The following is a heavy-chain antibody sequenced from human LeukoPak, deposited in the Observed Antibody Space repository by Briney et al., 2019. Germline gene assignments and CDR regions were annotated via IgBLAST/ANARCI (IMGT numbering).Heavy chain of an antibody. CDR2: ISAYNGNT. CDR1: GYTFTSYG. D-gene: IGHD5-18*01. CDR3: ATVPLPGSRLWSEWDI. J-gene: IGHJ3*02. V-gene: IGHV1-18*01. Sequence: ASVKVSCKASGYTFTSYGISWVRQAPGQGLEWMGWISAYNGNTNYAQKLQGRVTMTTDTSTSTAYMELRSLRSDDTAVYYCATVPLPGSRLWSEWDIWGQGTKVTVSS.